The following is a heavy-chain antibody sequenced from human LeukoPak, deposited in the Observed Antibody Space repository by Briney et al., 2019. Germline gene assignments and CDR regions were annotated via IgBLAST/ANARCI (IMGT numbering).Heavy chain of an antibody. CDR3: ARHSDRLIVNAFDY. D-gene: IGHD1-26*01. V-gene: IGHV4-39*01. CDR1: GGSITSTNYF. J-gene: IGHJ4*02. CDR2: MFYSGNT. Sequence: SETLSLTCTVAGGSITSTNYFWGWIRQPPGKGLEWIGSMFYSGNTYYNPSLRGRVTISADTSKNQFSLKLSSVTVADTAVYYCARHSDRLIVNAFDYWGQGTLVTVSS.